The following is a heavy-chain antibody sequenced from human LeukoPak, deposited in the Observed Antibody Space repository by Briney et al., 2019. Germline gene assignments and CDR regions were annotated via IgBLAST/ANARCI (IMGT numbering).Heavy chain of an antibody. Sequence: GGSLRLSCAASGFTVSGSYMNWVRQAPGKGLEWVSLIYGGGNTYYADSVKGRFTISRDNSKITLYLQMNSLRAEDTAVYYCAKSYNGYESKPDYWGQGTLVTVSS. J-gene: IGHJ4*02. CDR1: GFTVSGSY. V-gene: IGHV3-53*01. D-gene: IGHD5-12*01. CDR3: AKSYNGYESKPDY. CDR2: IYGGGNT.